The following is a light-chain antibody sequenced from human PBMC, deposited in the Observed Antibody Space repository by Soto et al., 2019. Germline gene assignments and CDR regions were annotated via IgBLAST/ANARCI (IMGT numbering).Light chain of an antibody. J-gene: IGLJ7*01. CDR1: SSNIVAGYD. CDR2: GNS. CDR3: QSYDSSLSGAV. V-gene: IGLV1-40*01. Sequence: QSVLTQPPSVSGAPGQRVTISCTGSSSNIVAGYDVNWYQQLPGTAPKLLIYGNSNRPSGVPDRFSGSKSGTSASLAITGLQAEDEADYYCQSYDSSLSGAVFGGGTQLTVL.